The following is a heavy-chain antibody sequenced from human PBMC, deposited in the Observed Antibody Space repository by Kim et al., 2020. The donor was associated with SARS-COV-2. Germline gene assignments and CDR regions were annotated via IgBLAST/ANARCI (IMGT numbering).Heavy chain of an antibody. CDR2: INTNTGNP. D-gene: IGHD2-21*01. Sequence: ASVKVSCKASGYTFTSYAMNWVRQAPGQGLEWMGWINTNTGNPTYAQGFTGRFVFSLDTSVSTAYLQISSLKAEDTAMYYCAGGPICGGDCYNFDYWGQGTLVTVSS. CDR3: AGGPICGGDCYNFDY. J-gene: IGHJ4*02. CDR1: GYTFTSYA. V-gene: IGHV7-4-1*02.